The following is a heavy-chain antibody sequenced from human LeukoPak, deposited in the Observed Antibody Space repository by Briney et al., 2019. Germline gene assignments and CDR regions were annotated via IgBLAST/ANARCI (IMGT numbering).Heavy chain of an antibody. CDR3: ARHRLHRLYYDSSGYYHDAFDI. CDR1: GGTFSNYA. D-gene: IGHD3-22*01. Sequence: ASVKVSCKASGGTFSNYAISWVRQAPGQGLEWMGWISAYNGHTNYAQKFHDRVTMTTDTSTSTAYMELRSLRSDDTAVYYCARHRLHRLYYDSSGYYHDAFDIWGQGTMVTVSS. CDR2: ISAYNGHT. V-gene: IGHV1-18*01. J-gene: IGHJ3*02.